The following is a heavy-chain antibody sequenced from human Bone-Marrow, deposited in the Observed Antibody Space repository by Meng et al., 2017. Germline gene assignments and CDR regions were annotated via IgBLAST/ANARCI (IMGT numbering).Heavy chain of an antibody. J-gene: IGHJ4*02. CDR2: IYYTGST. CDR1: GGSINSGDYY. CDR3: ARATYGSGKDF. D-gene: IGHD3-10*01. Sequence: QGQRPESGQRLVKPSQTLSLTCTVSGGSINSGDYYWSWIRPHPGKGLEWIGFIYYTGSTQYNPSLKSRVTISVDTSKNQFSLKLSSVTAADTAVYYCARATYGSGKDFWGQGTMVTVSS. V-gene: IGHV4-31*03.